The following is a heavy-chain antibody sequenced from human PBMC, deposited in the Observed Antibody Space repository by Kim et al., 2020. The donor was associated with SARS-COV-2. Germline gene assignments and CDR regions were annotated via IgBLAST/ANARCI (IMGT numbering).Heavy chain of an antibody. CDR2: IWYDGSNK. V-gene: IGHV3-33*01. Sequence: GGSLRLSCAASGFTFSSYGMHWVRQAPGNGLEWVAVIWYDGSNKYYADSVKVRFTISRDNSKNTLYLQMNSLRAEDKAVYYCARDYIGYCCSTRCYPLRGYDYDMDVWGQGSTVTVSS. J-gene: IGHJ6*02. D-gene: IGHD2-2*01. CDR3: ARDYIGYCCSTRCYPLRGYDYDMDV. CDR1: GFTFSSYG.